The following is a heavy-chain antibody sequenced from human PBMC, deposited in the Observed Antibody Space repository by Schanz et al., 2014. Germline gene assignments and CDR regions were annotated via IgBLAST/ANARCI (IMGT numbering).Heavy chain of an antibody. CDR1: GGSISSGAYS. Sequence: QVQLQESGPRLVKPSQTLSLTCTVSGGSISSGAYSWSWIRQPPGKRPEWIGYIYSSGSTYYNPSLKSRVTISVDTSKNQFSLKLSSVTAADTAVYYCARAVYSNWEYFDSWGQGTLVTVSS. CDR2: IYSSGST. CDR3: ARAVYSNWEYFDS. J-gene: IGHJ4*02. D-gene: IGHD4-4*01. V-gene: IGHV4-30-4*07.